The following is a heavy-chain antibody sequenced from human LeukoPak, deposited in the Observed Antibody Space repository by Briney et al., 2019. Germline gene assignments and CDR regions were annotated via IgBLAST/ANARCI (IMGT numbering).Heavy chain of an antibody. CDR2: IRYDGSNK. CDR3: AKDTIGGLGAFDI. D-gene: IGHD3-3*01. J-gene: IGHJ3*02. Sequence: TGGSLRLSCAASGFTFSSYGMHWVRQAPGKGLEWVAFIRYDGSNKYYADSVKGRFTISRDNSKNTLYLQMNSLRAEDTAVYYCAKDTIGGLGAFDIWGQGTMVTVSS. V-gene: IGHV3-30*02. CDR1: GFTFSSYG.